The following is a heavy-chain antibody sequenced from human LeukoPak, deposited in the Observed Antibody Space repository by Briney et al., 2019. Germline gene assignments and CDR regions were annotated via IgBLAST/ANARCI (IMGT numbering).Heavy chain of an antibody. D-gene: IGHD6-25*01. J-gene: IGHJ4*02. Sequence: ASVKVSCKVSGYTFTDYYMHWMQQAPGKGLEWMGLVDPEDGETIYAEKFQGRVTITADTSTDTAYMELSSLRSEDPAVYYCATLSKAADYWGQGTLVAVSS. CDR2: VDPEDGET. CDR3: ATLSKAADY. CDR1: GYTFTDYY. V-gene: IGHV1-69-2*01.